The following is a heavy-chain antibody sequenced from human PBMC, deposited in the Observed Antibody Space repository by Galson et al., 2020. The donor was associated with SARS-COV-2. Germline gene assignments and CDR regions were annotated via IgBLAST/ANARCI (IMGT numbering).Heavy chain of an antibody. Sequence: KMSGPTLVKPTQPLTLTSTLSGFSLSTSGQGVGWIRQPPGKALEWLALIYWDDDKRCSPSLKSRLTITKDTSKNQVVLTMTNMDPVDTATYYCAHRLSGPLTVEYYYCYGMDVWGQGTTVTVSS. CDR3: AHRLSGPLTVEYYYCYGMDV. CDR2: IYWDDDK. J-gene: IGHJ6*02. V-gene: IGHV2-5*02. D-gene: IGHD1-1*01. CDR1: GFSLSTSGQG.